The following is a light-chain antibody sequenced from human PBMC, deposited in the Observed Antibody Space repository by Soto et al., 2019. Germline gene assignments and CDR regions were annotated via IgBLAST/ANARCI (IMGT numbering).Light chain of an antibody. CDR1: SSNIGSNT. CDR3: AAWDDSLNGRV. CDR2: GNN. J-gene: IGLJ2*01. V-gene: IGLV1-44*01. Sequence: QSVLTQPTSASGTPGQRVTISCSGSSSNIGSNTVNWYQQFPGTAPKLLIYGNNQRPSGVPDRFSGSKSGTSASLAISGLQSEDEADYYCAAWDDSLNGRVFGGGTKLTVL.